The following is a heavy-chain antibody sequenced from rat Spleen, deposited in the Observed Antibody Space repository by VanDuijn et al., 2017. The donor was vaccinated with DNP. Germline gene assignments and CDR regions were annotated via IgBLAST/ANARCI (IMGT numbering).Heavy chain of an antibody. CDR3: AKDAFDY. Sequence: EVHLVESGGGLVRPGRSMKLSCAASGFTFSNYYMAWVRQAPTKGLEWVASISTGGGNIYYRDSVKGRFTISRDNAKSTLYLQMESLRSEDTATYYCAKDAFDYWGQGVMVTVSS. V-gene: IGHV5-25*01. CDR2: ISTGGGNI. J-gene: IGHJ2*01. CDR1: GFTFSNYY.